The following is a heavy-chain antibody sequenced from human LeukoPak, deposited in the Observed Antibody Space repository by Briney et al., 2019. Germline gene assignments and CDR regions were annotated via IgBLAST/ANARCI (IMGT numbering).Heavy chain of an antibody. CDR3: ARDIPHGSGSYIGP. D-gene: IGHD3-10*01. J-gene: IGHJ5*02. Sequence: PSQTLSLTCTVSGGSINSGSYYWSWIRQPAGKGLEWIGRIYTRGTTKYNPSLKSRVTISVDTSKTQFSLKLSSVTAADTAVYYCARDIPHGSGSYIGPWGQGTLVTVSS. CDR2: IYTRGTT. CDR1: GGSINSGSYY. V-gene: IGHV4-61*02.